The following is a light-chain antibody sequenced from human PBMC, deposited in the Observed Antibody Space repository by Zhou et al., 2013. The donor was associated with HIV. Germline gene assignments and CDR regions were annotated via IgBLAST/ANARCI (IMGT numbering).Light chain of an antibody. CDR2: AAS. J-gene: IGKJ4*01. CDR1: QTISSY. CDR3: QQSYSNSPLT. V-gene: IGKV1-39*01. Sequence: DIQMTQSPSSLSASVGDRVTITCRASQTISSYLNWYQQKPGKAPKLLIYAASSLQSGVPSRFSGSGSGTDFTLTISSLQPEDFATYYCQQSYSNSPLTFGGGTKVRSN.